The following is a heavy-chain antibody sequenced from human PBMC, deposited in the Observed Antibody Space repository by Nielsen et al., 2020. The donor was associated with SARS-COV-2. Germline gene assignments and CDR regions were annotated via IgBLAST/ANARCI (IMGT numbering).Heavy chain of an antibody. J-gene: IGHJ4*02. Sequence: SETLSLTCTVSGGSISTYYWGWIRQPPGKGLEWIGSIYYSGSTYYNPSLKSRVTISVDMSKNQFSLKLSSVTAADTAVYYCARLFYYDSSGYDPFDYWGQGTLVTVSS. CDR3: ARLFYYDSSGYDPFDY. V-gene: IGHV4-39*01. CDR2: IYYSGST. D-gene: IGHD3-22*01. CDR1: GGSISTYY.